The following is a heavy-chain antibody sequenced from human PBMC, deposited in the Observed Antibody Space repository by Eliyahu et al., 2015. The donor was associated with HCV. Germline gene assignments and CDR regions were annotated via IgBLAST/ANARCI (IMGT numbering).Heavy chain of an antibody. V-gene: IGHV1-18*01. CDR2: ISAYYGNT. D-gene: IGHD1-26*01. Sequence: QVQLVQSGAEAKEPGASVKVSCKVFGYTFTSYGISWLRQAPGQGLEWMGWISAYYGNTKHAQKFQGRVTMTTDTSTSTAYMEMRSLRSDDTAVYYCAREPLVGMTSNYFDKWGQGTLVTVSS. J-gene: IGHJ4*02. CDR1: GYTFTSYG. CDR3: AREPLVGMTSNYFDK.